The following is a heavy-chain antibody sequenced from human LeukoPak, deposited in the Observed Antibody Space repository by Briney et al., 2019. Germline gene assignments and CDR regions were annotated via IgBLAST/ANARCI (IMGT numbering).Heavy chain of an antibody. CDR2: IRKASSTM. CDR1: GLHLNDYA. Sequence: PGGSLRLSCSASGLHLNDYAMNWVRQAPGKGLEWVSYIRKASSTMYYADSVRGRFNISRDNGKNSLFLDMKSLRDDDTAVYSCARDGNWGCGYYYHDLDVWGQGTTVTISS. V-gene: IGHV3-48*02. CDR3: ARDGNWGCGYYYHDLDV. D-gene: IGHD7-27*01. J-gene: IGHJ6*02.